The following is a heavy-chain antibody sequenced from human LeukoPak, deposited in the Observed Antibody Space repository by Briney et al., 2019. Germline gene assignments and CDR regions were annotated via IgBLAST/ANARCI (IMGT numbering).Heavy chain of an antibody. Sequence: GASVKVSCKASGYTFTSYGFSWVRQAPGQGLEWMGWISAYNGNTDYPQNLQGRVTLTTDTSTSTAYMELRSLRSGDTAVYYCARDPARGGYCSSTSCPGFDYWGQGTLVTVSS. CDR1: GYTFTSYG. V-gene: IGHV1-18*01. J-gene: IGHJ4*02. CDR2: ISAYNGNT. CDR3: ARDPARGGYCSSTSCPGFDY. D-gene: IGHD2-2*01.